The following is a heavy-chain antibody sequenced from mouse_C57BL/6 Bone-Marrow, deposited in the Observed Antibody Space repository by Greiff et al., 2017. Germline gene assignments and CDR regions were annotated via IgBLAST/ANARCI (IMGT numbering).Heavy chain of an antibody. J-gene: IGHJ2*01. D-gene: IGHD2-5*01. CDR3: ARRGSNYPFDY. Sequence: VQLQQSGPELVKPGASVKISCKASGYTFTDYNMDWVKQSHGKSLEWIGDINPNNGGTIYNQKFKGKATLTVDKSSSTAYMELRSLTSEDTAVYYCARRGSNYPFDYWGQGTTLTVSS. V-gene: IGHV1-18*01. CDR1: GYTFTDYN. CDR2: INPNNGGT.